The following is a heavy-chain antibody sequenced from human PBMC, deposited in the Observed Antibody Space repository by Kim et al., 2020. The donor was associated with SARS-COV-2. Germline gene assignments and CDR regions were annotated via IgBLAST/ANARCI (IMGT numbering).Heavy chain of an antibody. J-gene: IGHJ5*02. Sequence: SETLSLTCTVSGGSISSSSYYWGWIRQPPGKGLEWIGSSYYSGSTYYNPSLKSRVTISVDTSKNQYPLMQSPGTAADTAEYYSAREGLVWLWATSNWFDP. D-gene: IGHD5-18*01. V-gene: IGHV4-39*06. CDR1: GGSISSSSYY. CDR2: SYYSGST. CDR3: AREGLVWLWATSNWFDP.